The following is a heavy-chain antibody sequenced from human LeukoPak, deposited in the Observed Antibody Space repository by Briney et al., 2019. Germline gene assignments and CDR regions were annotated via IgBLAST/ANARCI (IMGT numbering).Heavy chain of an antibody. CDR3: ARVPLYSSSSRAFDI. J-gene: IGHJ3*02. Sequence: SETLSLTCAVSGGSISSGGYYWSWIRQPPGKGLGWIGYIYHSGSTYYNPSLKSRVTISVDRSKNQFSLKLSSVTAADTAVYYCARVPLYSSSSRAFDIWGQGTMVTVSS. CDR2: IYHSGST. D-gene: IGHD6-6*01. CDR1: GGSISSGGYY. V-gene: IGHV4-30-2*01.